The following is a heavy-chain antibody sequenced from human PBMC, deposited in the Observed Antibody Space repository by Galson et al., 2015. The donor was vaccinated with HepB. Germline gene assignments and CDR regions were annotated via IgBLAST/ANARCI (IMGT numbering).Heavy chain of an antibody. Sequence: SVKVSCKASGFTFTSHYMHCIRQAPGQGLEWIGTINPSGDTTTYAQKLQGRVTMTRDTSTSTVHMELSGLRSEDTAVYYCAKDASNWSIDYWGQGTLVTVSS. D-gene: IGHD6-13*01. CDR2: INPSGDTT. J-gene: IGHJ4*02. CDR1: GFTFTSHY. V-gene: IGHV1-46*04. CDR3: AKDASNWSIDY.